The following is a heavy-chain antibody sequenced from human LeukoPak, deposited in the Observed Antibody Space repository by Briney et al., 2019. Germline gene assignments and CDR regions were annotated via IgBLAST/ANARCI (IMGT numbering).Heavy chain of an antibody. CDR2: IYSSGNT. J-gene: IGHJ4*02. Sequence: SSETLSLTCSVSGDSISSGRNYWGWIRQSPGKGLEWIASIYSSGNTHSNPSLKSRVSISVDTSKNQVSLKLYSVTASDAAIYYCARHLSGTTMSHYFDFWGQGTLVTVSS. V-gene: IGHV4-39*01. CDR1: GDSISSGRNY. CDR3: ARHLSGTTMSHYFDF. D-gene: IGHD1-1*01.